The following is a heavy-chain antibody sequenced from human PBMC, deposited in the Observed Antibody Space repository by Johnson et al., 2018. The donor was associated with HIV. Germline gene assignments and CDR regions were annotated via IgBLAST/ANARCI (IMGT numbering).Heavy chain of an antibody. D-gene: IGHD5-18*01. CDR1: GFTFSSYW. V-gene: IGHV3-30*14. J-gene: IGHJ3*02. CDR2: ISYDGSNK. Sequence: VQLVESGGGVVQPGGSLRLSCAVSGFTFSSYWMHWVRQAPGKGLEWVAVISYDGSNKYYADSVKGRFTISRDNSKNTLYLQMGSLRAEDMAVYYCARELQLWFSAFDIWGQGTMVTVSS. CDR3: ARELQLWFSAFDI.